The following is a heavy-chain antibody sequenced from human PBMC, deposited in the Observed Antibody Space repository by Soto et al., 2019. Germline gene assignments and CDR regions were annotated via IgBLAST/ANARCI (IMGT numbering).Heavy chain of an antibody. V-gene: IGHV3-33*01. D-gene: IGHD2-2*01. CDR1: GFTFSSYG. CDR2: IWYDGSNK. J-gene: IGHJ4*02. CDR3: ARGLYCSSTSCYLFDY. Sequence: GGSLRLSCAASGFTFSSYGMHWVRQTPGNGLEWVAVIWYDGSNKYYADSVKGRFTISRDNSKNTLYLQMNSLRAEDTAVYYCARGLYCSSTSCYLFDYWGQGTLVTVSS.